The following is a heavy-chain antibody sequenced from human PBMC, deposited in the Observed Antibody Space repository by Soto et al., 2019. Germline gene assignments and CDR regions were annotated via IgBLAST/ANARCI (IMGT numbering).Heavy chain of an antibody. D-gene: IGHD3-22*01. V-gene: IGHV1-69*08. Sequence: SVKVSCKASGGTFSSYTISWVRQAPGQGLEWMGRIIPSLGSTSYAQKFQGRVTMTRDTSTSTVYMELSSLRSEDTAVYYCARDSSGYANDYWGQGTLVTVSS. CDR2: IIPSLGST. CDR1: GGTFSSYT. J-gene: IGHJ4*02. CDR3: ARDSSGYANDY.